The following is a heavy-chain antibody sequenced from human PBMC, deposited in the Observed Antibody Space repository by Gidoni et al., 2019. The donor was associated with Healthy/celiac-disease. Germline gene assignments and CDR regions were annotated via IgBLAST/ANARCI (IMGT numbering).Heavy chain of an antibody. CDR2: T. Sequence: TNYNPSLKSRVTISVDTSKNQFSLKLSSVTAADTAVYYCARGRYYYDSSPDYWGQGTLVTVSS. J-gene: IGHJ4*02. V-gene: IGHV4-34*01. D-gene: IGHD3-22*01. CDR3: ARGRYYYDSSPDY.